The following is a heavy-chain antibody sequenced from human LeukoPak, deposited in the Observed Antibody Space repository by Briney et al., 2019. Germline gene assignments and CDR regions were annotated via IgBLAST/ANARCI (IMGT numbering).Heavy chain of an antibody. CDR2: IIPILGIA. CDR1: GGTFSSYA. J-gene: IGHJ4*02. Sequence: ASVEVSCKASGGTFSSYAISWVRQAPGQGLEWMGRIIPILGIANYAQKFQGRVTITADKSTSTAYMELSSLRSEDTAVYYCARGAIVGANFDYWGQGTLVTVSS. CDR3: ARGAIVGANFDY. V-gene: IGHV1-69*04. D-gene: IGHD1-26*01.